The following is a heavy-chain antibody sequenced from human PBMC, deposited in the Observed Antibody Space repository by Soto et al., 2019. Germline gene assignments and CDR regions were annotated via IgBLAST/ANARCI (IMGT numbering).Heavy chain of an antibody. Sequence: EVQLVASGGGLVKPGGSLRLSFAASGFTFSSYSMNWVRQAPGKGLEWVSSISSSSSYIYYADSVKGRFTISRDNAKNSLYLQMNSLRAEDTAVYYCARDLYSSSARYFDYWGQGTLVTVSS. D-gene: IGHD6-6*01. CDR1: GFTFSSYS. J-gene: IGHJ4*02. CDR2: ISSSSSYI. CDR3: ARDLYSSSARYFDY. V-gene: IGHV3-21*01.